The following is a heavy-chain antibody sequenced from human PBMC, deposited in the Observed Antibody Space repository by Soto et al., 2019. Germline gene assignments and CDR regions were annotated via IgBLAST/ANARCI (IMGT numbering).Heavy chain of an antibody. D-gene: IGHD3-10*01. CDR3: AREPGV. Sequence: QVQLQESGPGLVKPSQTLSLTCTVSGGSISRGGYYWSGIRQHPGKGLEWIGYIYYSGSTYYNPCLKSRVTISVDTSTNQFSLKLSSVTAAVTAVYYCAREPGVWGQGSLVTVSS. V-gene: IGHV4-31*03. CDR1: GGSISRGGYY. J-gene: IGHJ4*02. CDR2: IYYSGST.